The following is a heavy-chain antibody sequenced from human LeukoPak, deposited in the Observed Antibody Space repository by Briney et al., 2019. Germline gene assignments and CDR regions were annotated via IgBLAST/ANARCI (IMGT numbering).Heavy chain of an antibody. CDR1: GYTFTGYY. D-gene: IGHD3-22*01. Sequence: GASVKVSCKASGYTFTGYYMHWVRQAPGQGLEWMGWINPNSGGTNYAQKFQGRVTMTRDTSISTAYMELSRLRSDDTAVYYCARDYYYDSSGYIGYWGQGTLVTVSS. J-gene: IGHJ4*02. CDR2: INPNSGGT. V-gene: IGHV1-2*02. CDR3: ARDYYYDSSGYIGY.